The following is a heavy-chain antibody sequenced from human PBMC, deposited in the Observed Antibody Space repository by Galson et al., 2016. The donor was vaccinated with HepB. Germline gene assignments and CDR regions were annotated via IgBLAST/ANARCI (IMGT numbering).Heavy chain of an antibody. J-gene: IGHJ3*02. CDR3: VRGLPSHWDDAFEI. D-gene: IGHD2-21*01. CDR2: IKSEDQGRTT. Sequence: QTPGRGLEWVGHIKSEDQGRTTDYAAPVKGRFTISRDDSTNRVYLQMSGLQTDDTGVYYCVRGLPSHWDDAFEIWGQGTMVTVSS. V-gene: IGHV3-15*01.